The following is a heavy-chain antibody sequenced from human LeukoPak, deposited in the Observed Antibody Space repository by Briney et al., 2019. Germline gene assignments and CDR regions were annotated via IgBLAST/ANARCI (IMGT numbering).Heavy chain of an antibody. J-gene: IGHJ4*02. CDR1: GGSISNKY. Sequence: SETLSLTCTVSGGSISNKYWSWIRQPPGKGLEWIGYIYSSGSTYYNASLQSRVTISIETSKNQISLRLNSVTAADTAMYYCAKSGGYGLIDYWGQGTLVTVSS. CDR2: IYSSGST. V-gene: IGHV4-59*04. CDR3: AKSGGYGLIDY. D-gene: IGHD1-26*01.